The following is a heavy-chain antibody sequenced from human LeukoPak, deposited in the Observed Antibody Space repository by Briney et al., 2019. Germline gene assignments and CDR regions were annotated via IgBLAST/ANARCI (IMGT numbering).Heavy chain of an antibody. CDR1: GGSLYSYY. V-gene: IGHV4-59*01. CDR3: ARGGYNWNDFYACDI. Sequence: PETLSLTCTVSGGSLYSYYWSWIRQPPGTGLEWIGYIYYSGSTNYNPSLKSRVTISVDTPKNQFPLKLSSVTAADTPVYYCARGGYNWNDFYACDIWGQGTMVTVSS. CDR2: IYYSGST. J-gene: IGHJ3*02. D-gene: IGHD1-1*01.